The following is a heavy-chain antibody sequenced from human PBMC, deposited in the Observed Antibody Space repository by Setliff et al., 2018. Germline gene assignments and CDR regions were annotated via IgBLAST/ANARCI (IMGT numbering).Heavy chain of an antibody. CDR2: IYHSGST. V-gene: IGHV4-38-2*02. CDR1: GDSISSGYY. J-gene: IGHJ4*02. CDR3: ARGRIQLWKYYFDY. Sequence: PSETLSLTCTVSGDSISSGYYWGWIRQPPGKGLEWIGSIYHSGSTNYNPSLKSRVTISVDTSKNQFSLKLSSVTAADTAVYYCARGRIQLWKYYFDYWGQGTLVTVSS. D-gene: IGHD5-18*01.